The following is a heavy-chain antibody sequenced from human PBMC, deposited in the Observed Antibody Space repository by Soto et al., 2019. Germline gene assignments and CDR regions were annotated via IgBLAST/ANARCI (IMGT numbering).Heavy chain of an antibody. D-gene: IGHD6-19*01. Sequence: SETLSLTCTVSGGSISSSSYYWGWIRQPPGKGLEWIGSIYYSGSTYYNPSLKSRVTISVDTSKNQFSLKLSSVTAADTAVYYCARTRAVWFDPWGQETLVTVSS. CDR1: GGSISSSSYY. CDR3: ARTRAVWFDP. CDR2: IYYSGST. V-gene: IGHV4-39*01. J-gene: IGHJ5*02.